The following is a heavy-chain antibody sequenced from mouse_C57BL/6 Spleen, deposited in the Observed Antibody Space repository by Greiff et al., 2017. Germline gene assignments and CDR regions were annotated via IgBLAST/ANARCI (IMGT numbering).Heavy chain of an antibody. D-gene: IGHD2-5*01. Sequence: VQLQQSGPGLVAPSQSLSITCTVSGFSLTSYGVDWVRQTPGKGLEGLGEIGGGGSTNYNSDLMSRLSISKYNSKSQVFLKMNSLQTDDTAMYYCANHGSNYGLTYWGQGTLVTVSA. CDR2: IGGGGST. CDR3: ANHGSNYGLTY. J-gene: IGHJ3*01. V-gene: IGHV2-9*01. CDR1: GFSLTSYG.